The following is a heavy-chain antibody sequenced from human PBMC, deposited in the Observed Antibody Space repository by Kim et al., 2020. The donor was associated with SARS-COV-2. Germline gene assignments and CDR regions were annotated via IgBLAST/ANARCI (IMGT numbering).Heavy chain of an antibody. CDR1: GFTFYSYT. CDR3: TRGRDYYDVAGYFEATM. D-gene: IGHD3-22*01. J-gene: IGHJ4*02. Sequence: GGSLRLSCAASGFTFYSYTMNWVRQAPGKGLERVSSISGTSSYIYYADSVKGRFTISRDNAKKSLSLQMNSLRAEDTAVYYCTRGRDYYDVAGYFEATMWGQRILVTVSS. CDR2: ISGTSSYI. V-gene: IGHV3-21*01.